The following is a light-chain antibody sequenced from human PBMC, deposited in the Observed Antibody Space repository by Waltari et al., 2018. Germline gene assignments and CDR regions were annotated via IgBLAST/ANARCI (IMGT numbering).Light chain of an antibody. CDR1: QTLLYSSNNKNY. CDR2: WAS. Sequence: DIVMTQSRDSLAVSLGERATINCKSSQTLLYSSNNKNYLAWYQQKPGQPPKLLIYWASARESGVPDRFSGSGSGTDFTLTISSLQAEDVAVYYCQQYYSTPPTFGQGTRLEIK. V-gene: IGKV4-1*01. CDR3: QQYYSTPPT. J-gene: IGKJ5*01.